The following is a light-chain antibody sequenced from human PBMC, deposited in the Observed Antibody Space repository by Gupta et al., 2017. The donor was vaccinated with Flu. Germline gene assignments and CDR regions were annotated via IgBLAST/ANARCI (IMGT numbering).Light chain of an antibody. CDR2: AAS. CDR1: QSIGSH. J-gene: IGKJ5*01. V-gene: IGKV1-39*01. Sequence: PPSLSASVGDRVTINCRASQSIGSHLIWYQQKAGKPPKVLIYAASSLQSGVPSRFSGRGSGTDFALTITSLQPQDFATYYCQQTYSTPITFGQGTRLEIK. CDR3: QQTYSTPIT.